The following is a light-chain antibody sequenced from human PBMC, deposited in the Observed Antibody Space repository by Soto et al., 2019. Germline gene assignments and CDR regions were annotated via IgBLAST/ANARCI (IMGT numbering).Light chain of an antibody. CDR3: VSFTTSRSYV. Sequence: QSALTQPASVSDSPGQSITISCTGTSSDIGGSDHVSWYRQYPGEAHKLIIYDVANRPSGVSHRFSGSKSGNTASLIISGLQREDEADYYCVSFTTSRSYVFGTGTKATVL. CDR2: DVA. V-gene: IGLV2-14*03. CDR1: SSDIGGSDH. J-gene: IGLJ1*01.